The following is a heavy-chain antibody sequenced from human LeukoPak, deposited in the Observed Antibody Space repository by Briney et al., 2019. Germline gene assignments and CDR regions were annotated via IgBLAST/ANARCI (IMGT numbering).Heavy chain of an antibody. J-gene: IGHJ4*02. CDR2: VNHSGTT. V-gene: IGHV4-34*01. D-gene: IGHD3/OR15-3a*01. CDR3: ARRGEWTAWNFDY. Sequence: SETLSLTCAVNGEAFSGYYWSWIRQSPEQGLVWIGEVNHSGTTISNPSLESRVSMSMDLTRKRFSLELTSVTAADTAVYYCARRGEWTAWNFDYWAQGSLVTVSS. CDR1: GEAFSGYY.